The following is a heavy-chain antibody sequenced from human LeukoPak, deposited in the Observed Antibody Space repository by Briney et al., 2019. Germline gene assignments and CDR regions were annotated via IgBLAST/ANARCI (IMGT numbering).Heavy chain of an antibody. Sequence: PGGSLRLSCAASGFTFSHYWMSWVRQAPGKGLEWVANINEHGNQKYYVDSLNGRFTISRDNAKNSLFLQMDSLKDEDTAVYYCARDRDYARDRWGQGPLLTVSS. CDR1: GFTFSHYW. J-gene: IGHJ1*01. CDR3: ARDRDYARDR. V-gene: IGHV3-7*01. D-gene: IGHD3-10*02. CDR2: INEHGNQK.